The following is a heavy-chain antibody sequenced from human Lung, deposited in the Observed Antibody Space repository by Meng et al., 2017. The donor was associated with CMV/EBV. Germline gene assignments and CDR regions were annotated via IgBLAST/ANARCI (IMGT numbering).Heavy chain of an antibody. Sequence: GGSLRLXCVASGFTFTNYGMHWVRQAPGKGLEWVAVVQYDGRNKYYADSVKGPFTISRDNSKNTLFLLVNSLRPEDTAMYYCARLPLHCRGGNCGYIDPWXPGNXVNGAS. D-gene: IGHD2-15*01. CDR1: GFTFTNYG. V-gene: IGHV3-30*03. J-gene: IGHJ5*02. CDR3: ARLPLHCRGGNCGYIDP. CDR2: VQYDGRNK.